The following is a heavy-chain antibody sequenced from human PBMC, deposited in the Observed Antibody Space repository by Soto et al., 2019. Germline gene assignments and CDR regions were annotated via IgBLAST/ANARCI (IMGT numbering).Heavy chain of an antibody. CDR1: GFTFSRYG. D-gene: IGHD6-13*01. J-gene: IGHJ4*02. V-gene: IGHV3-7*03. CDR3: SRDWVAAANQFDY. CDR2: IKQCGSEK. Sequence: EVQLVESGGGLVQPGGALRLSCASSGFTFSRYGMRWLRQAPGNGLEWVANIKQCGSEKYYVASVKGGFTITRDNSKNSLYLPRKLLRAQDTGVYYCSRDWVAAANQFDYWGQGTLVTASS.